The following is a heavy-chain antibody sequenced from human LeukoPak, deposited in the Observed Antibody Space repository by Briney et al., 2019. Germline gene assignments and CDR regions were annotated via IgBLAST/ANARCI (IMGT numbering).Heavy chain of an antibody. D-gene: IGHD3-10*01. CDR1: GDSVNKFY. J-gene: IGHJ3*02. CDR2: VYYSGGT. Sequence: PSETLSLTCNVSGDSVNKFYWTWIRQTPGKGLEWIGYVYYSGGTNYNPSLKSRVTISIDTSRNQFSLNLRSVTAADTAVYYCVREKGHYGPGISYTTDAFDIWGQGTVVTVSS. V-gene: IGHV4-59*02. CDR3: VREKGHYGPGISYTTDAFDI.